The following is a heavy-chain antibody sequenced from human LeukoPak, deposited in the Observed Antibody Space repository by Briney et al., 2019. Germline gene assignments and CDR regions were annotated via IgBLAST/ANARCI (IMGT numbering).Heavy chain of an antibody. V-gene: IGHV3-30-3*01. J-gene: IGHJ3*02. CDR3: ARDQGSGSSLGNDAFDI. CDR2: ISYDGSNK. Sequence: PARSLRLCCSAYAFIFSSYSMHWVRQAPGTLQHLVAVISYDGSNKYYADSVKGRFTISRDNSKNTLYLQMNSLRAEDTAVYYCARDQGSGSSLGNDAFDIWGQGTMVTVSS. D-gene: IGHD1-26*01. CDR1: AFIFSSYS.